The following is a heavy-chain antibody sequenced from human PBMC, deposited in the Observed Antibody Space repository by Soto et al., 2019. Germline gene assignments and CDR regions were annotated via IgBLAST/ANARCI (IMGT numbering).Heavy chain of an antibody. D-gene: IGHD2-15*01. CDR3: ARVGKIVVVVAATPTWAPSGMDV. CDR1: GGSISSGGYY. CDR2: IYYSGST. J-gene: IGHJ6*02. V-gene: IGHV4-61*08. Sequence: PSETLSLTCTVSGGSISSGGYYWSWIRQHPGKGLEWIGYIYYSGSTNYNPSLKSRVTISVDTSKNQFSLKLSSVTAADTAVYYCARVGKIVVVVAATPTWAPSGMDVWGQGTTVTVSS.